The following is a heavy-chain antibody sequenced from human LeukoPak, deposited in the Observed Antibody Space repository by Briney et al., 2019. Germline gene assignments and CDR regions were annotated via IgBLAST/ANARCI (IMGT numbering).Heavy chain of an antibody. CDR3: ARGSRGSSTFSYYYYMDV. CDR2: ISSSSSYK. Sequence: PGGSLRLSCAASGFTFSSYSMNWVRQAPGKGLEWVSSISSSSSYKYNADSVKGRFTISRDNAKNSLYLQMSSLRAEDTAVYYCARGSRGSSTFSYYYYMDVWGKGTTVTVSS. CDR1: GFTFSSYS. J-gene: IGHJ6*03. D-gene: IGHD6-6*01. V-gene: IGHV3-21*01.